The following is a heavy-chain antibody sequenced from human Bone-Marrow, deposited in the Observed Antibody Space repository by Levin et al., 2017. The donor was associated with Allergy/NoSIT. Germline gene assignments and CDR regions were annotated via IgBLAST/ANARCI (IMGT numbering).Heavy chain of an antibody. CDR1: GYTFNSYL. J-gene: IGHJ5*02. Sequence: ASVKVSCKASGYTFNSYLIDWVRQAPGQGLEWVGWISPYDGNTNYAQKFEGRVSMTTDTSTDTVYMELKSLRSDDTAVYYCAREFHSSSWYGNWFDPWGQGTLVTVSS. CDR2: ISPYDGNT. V-gene: IGHV1-18*04. CDR3: AREFHSSSWYGNWFDP. D-gene: IGHD6-13*01.